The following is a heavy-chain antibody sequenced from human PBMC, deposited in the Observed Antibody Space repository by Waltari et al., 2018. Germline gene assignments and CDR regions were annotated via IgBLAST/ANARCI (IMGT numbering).Heavy chain of an antibody. D-gene: IGHD4-17*01. J-gene: IGHJ4*02. CDR2: IRISSLYI. Sequence: EVQLVASGGGLVKAGGPLRPSCAAFGFTFSTYRMNWVRRAPGKELEWVSSIRISSLYISYADSVKGRVTISRDNAKNSLYLQMNSLRVEDTAVYYCAGSSTTVTTFGWGQGTLVTVSS. V-gene: IGHV3-21*01. CDR3: AGSSTTVTTFG. CDR1: GFTFSTYR.